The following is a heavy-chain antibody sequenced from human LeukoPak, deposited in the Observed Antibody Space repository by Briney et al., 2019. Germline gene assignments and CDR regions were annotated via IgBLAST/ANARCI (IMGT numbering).Heavy chain of an antibody. CDR3: AGTRTGYTLSRFDY. Sequence: GGSLRLSCAASGFTFSSYAMSWVRQAPGKGLEWVSAISGSGGSTYYADSVKGRFTISRGNSKNTLYLRMNSLRAEDTAVYYCAGTRTGYTLSRFDYWGQGTLVTVSS. J-gene: IGHJ4*02. D-gene: IGHD5-24*01. CDR1: GFTFSSYA. CDR2: ISGSGGST. V-gene: IGHV3-23*01.